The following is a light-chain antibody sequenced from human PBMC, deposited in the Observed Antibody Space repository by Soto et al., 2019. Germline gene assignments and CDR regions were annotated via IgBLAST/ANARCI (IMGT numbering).Light chain of an antibody. J-gene: IGLJ3*02. CDR3: VAWYDTLDAQV. V-gene: IGLV1-47*01. Sequence: QSVLTQSPSASGTPGQRVTISCSGSRSNIGRNFAYWYQHVPGTAPRLLIQRNNERPSGVPDRFSGSKSGTSVSLAISGLRSDDEATYYCVAWYDTLDAQVFGGGTQLTVL. CDR1: RSNIGRNF. CDR2: RNN.